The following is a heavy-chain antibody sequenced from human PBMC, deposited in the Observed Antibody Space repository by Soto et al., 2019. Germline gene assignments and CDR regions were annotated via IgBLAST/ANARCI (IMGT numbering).Heavy chain of an antibody. CDR1: GFSFNTYA. V-gene: IGHV3-23*01. CDR3: ARGSPSPWQYFDY. CDR2: ISGSGETT. Sequence: EVQLLESGGGLVQIGGSLRLSCAASGFSFNTYAMNWVRQTPGRGLEWVSGISGSGETTYYAASVKGRFTISRDNSKNTLYLQVDSLRAEDAALYYCARGSPSPWQYFDYWGQGTLVTVSS. J-gene: IGHJ4*02.